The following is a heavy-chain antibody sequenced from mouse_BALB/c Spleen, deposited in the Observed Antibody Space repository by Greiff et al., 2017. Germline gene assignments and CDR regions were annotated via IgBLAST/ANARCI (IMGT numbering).Heavy chain of an antibody. CDR1: GYTFTSYT. CDR2: INPSSGYT. Sequence: QVHVKQSGAELARPGASVKMSCKASGYTFTSYTMHWVKQRPGQGLEWIGYINPSSGYTNYNQKFKDKATLTADKSSSTAYMQLSSLTSEDSAVYYCAREGGYYGNSWFAYWGQGTLVTVSA. CDR3: AREGGYYGNSWFAY. V-gene: IGHV1-4*01. D-gene: IGHD2-1*01. J-gene: IGHJ3*01.